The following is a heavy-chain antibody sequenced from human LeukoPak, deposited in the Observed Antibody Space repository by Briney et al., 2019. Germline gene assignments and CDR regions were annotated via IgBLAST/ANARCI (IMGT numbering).Heavy chain of an antibody. J-gene: IGHJ3*02. CDR1: GFTFSSYW. CDR2: INSDGSST. D-gene: IGHD5/OR15-5a*01. Sequence: GGSLRLSCAASGFTFSSYWMHWVRQAPGRGLVWVSRINSDGSSTSHADSVKGRFTISRDNAKNTLYLQMNSLRAEDTAVYYCARAGVWTDAFDIWGQGTMVTVSS. CDR3: ARAGVWTDAFDI. V-gene: IGHV3-74*01.